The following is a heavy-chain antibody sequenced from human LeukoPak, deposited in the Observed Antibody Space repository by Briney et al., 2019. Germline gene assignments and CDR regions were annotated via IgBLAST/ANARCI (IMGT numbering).Heavy chain of an antibody. J-gene: IGHJ4*02. CDR1: GFTFSSFS. Sequence: GGSLRLSCAASGFTFSSFSMDWVRQAPGKGLEWLSYISSTSSTMLYTDSVKGRFTISGDNAKNSLYLQMHSLRAEDTAVYYCARSRSGYQFDYWGQGTLVTVSS. D-gene: IGHD2-2*01. V-gene: IGHV3-48*01. CDR3: ARSRSGYQFDY. CDR2: ISSTSSTM.